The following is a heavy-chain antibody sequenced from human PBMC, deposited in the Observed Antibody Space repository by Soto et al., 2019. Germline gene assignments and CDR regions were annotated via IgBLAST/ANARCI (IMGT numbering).Heavy chain of an antibody. J-gene: IGHJ6*02. CDR3: ARGFSSVSLDA. CDR1: GDSVPSGGYS. Sequence: SDTRSLTCTVSGDSVPSGGYSWSWIRPPPRKGLEWIGYIYSSGSAKYNPSLKSRVTISRDTSKNHIPLKVASVTVADTDGYYCARGFSSVSLDAWGQGTTVTVSS. V-gene: IGHV4-61*03. D-gene: IGHD6-19*01. CDR2: IYSSGSA.